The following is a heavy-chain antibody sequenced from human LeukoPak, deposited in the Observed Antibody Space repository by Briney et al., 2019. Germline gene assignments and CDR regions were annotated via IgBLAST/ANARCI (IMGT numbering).Heavy chain of an antibody. D-gene: IGHD2-21*02. CDR3: AGSLAYCGGDCRLGDY. Sequence: GGSLRLSCAASGFTFSPYAMTWVRQAPGSGLGWVSVIYSSGNTYYADSVKGRFTISRDNSKNTLYLQINTLRAEDSAVYYCAGSLAYCGGDCRLGDYWGQGTLVTVSS. CDR1: GFTFSPYA. CDR2: IYSSGNT. V-gene: IGHV3-66*01. J-gene: IGHJ4*02.